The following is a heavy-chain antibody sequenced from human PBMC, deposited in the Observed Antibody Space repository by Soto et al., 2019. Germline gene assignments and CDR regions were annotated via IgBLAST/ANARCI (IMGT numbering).Heavy chain of an antibody. V-gene: IGHV4-30-4*01. CDR1: GGSISSGDYY. J-gene: IGHJ4*02. CDR2: IYYSGRT. CDR3: ARATIFGVVIFDY. D-gene: IGHD3-3*01. Sequence: QVQLQESGPGLVKPSQTLSLTCTVSGGSISSGDYYWSWIRQPPGKGLEWIGYIYYSGRTYYNPSLKSRVTISVDTSKNQFSLKLSSVTAADTAVYYCARATIFGVVIFDYWGQGTLVTVSS.